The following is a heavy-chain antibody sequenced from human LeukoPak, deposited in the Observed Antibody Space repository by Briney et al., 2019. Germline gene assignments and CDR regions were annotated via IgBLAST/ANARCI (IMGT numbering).Heavy chain of an antibody. V-gene: IGHV1-18*01. J-gene: IGHJ6*03. CDR3: ARSGRGYCSGGSCLAYYYYYMDV. CDR2: ISAYNGNT. CDR1: GYTFTSYG. Sequence: GASVKVSCKASGYTFTSYGISWVRQAPGQGLEWMGWISAYNGNTNYAQKLQGRVTMTTDTSTSTAYMELRSLRSDDTAVYYCARSGRGYCSGGSCLAYYYYYMDVWGKGTTVTISS. D-gene: IGHD2-15*01.